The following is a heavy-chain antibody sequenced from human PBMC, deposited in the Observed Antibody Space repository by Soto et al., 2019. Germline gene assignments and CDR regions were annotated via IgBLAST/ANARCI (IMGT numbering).Heavy chain of an antibody. J-gene: IGHJ4*02. D-gene: IGHD2-8*01. V-gene: IGHV3-49*04. CDR1: GFTFGDYA. CDR2: IRSKAYGGTT. CDR3: TAGELYPSLDFDY. Sequence: EVQLVESGGGLVQPGRSLRLSCTASGFTFGDYAMSWVRQAPGKGLEWVGFIRSKAYGGTTEYAASVKGRFTISRDDSKSIAYLQMNSLKTEDTAVYYCTAGELYPSLDFDYWGQGTLVTVSS.